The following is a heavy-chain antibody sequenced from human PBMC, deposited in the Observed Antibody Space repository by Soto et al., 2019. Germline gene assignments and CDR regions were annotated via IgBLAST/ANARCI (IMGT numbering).Heavy chain of an antibody. Sequence: SETLSLTCAVYGGSFSGYYWSWIRQPPGKGLEWIGEINHSGSTNYNPSLKSRVTISVDTSKNQFSLKLSSVTAADTAVYYCARVRAYSSSSYWLDPWGQGTLGSVYS. V-gene: IGHV4-34*01. D-gene: IGHD6-13*01. CDR2: INHSGST. CDR1: GGSFSGYY. CDR3: ARVRAYSSSSYWLDP. J-gene: IGHJ5*02.